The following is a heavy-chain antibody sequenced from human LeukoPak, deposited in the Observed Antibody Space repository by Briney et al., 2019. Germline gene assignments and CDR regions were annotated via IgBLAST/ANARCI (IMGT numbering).Heavy chain of an antibody. CDR2: ISAYNGNT. V-gene: IGHV1-18*01. CDR1: GYTFINYD. J-gene: IGHJ4*02. CDR3: ARKSYDSSAYYRLYYFDY. D-gene: IGHD3-22*01. Sequence: ASVKVSCKASGYTFINYDISWVRQAPGQGLEWMGWISAYNGNTNFAQKLQGRVIMTTDTSTSTAYMELRSLSSDDTAVHYCARKSYDSSAYYRLYYFDYWGQGTLVTVSS.